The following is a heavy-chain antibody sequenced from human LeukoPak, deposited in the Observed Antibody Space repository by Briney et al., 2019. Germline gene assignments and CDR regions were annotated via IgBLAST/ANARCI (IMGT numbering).Heavy chain of an antibody. CDR1: GFTFSSYG. V-gene: IGHV3-33*01. D-gene: IGHD3-3*01. Sequence: GGSLRLSCAASGFTFSSYGMHWVRQAPGKGLEWVAVIWYDGSNKYYADSVKGRFTISRDNSKNTLYLQMNSLRAEDTAVYYCARDKDDFWFPRYYGMDVWGQGTTVTVSS. CDR3: ARDKDDFWFPRYYGMDV. J-gene: IGHJ6*02. CDR2: IWYDGSNK.